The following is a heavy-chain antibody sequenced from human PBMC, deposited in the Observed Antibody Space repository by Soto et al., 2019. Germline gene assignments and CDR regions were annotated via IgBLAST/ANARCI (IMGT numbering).Heavy chain of an antibody. CDR2: IWYDGSNK. CDR3: AREGVGVVPAASPLDY. CDR1: GFTFSSYG. V-gene: IGHV3-33*01. Sequence: QVQLVESGGGVVQPGRSLRLSCAASGFTFSSYGMHWVRQAPGKGLEWVAVIWYDGSNKYYADSVKGRFTISRDNSKNTLDLQMNSLRAEDTAVYYCAREGVGVVPAASPLDYWGQGSLVTVSS. D-gene: IGHD2-2*01. J-gene: IGHJ4*02.